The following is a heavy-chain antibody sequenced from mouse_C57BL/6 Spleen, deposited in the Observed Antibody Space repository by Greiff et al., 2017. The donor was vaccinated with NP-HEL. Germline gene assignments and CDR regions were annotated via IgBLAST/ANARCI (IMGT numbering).Heavy chain of an antibody. J-gene: IGHJ2*01. V-gene: IGHV6-3*01. Sequence: EVMLVESGGGLVQPGGSMKLSCVASGFTFSNYWMNWVRQSPEKGLEWVAQIRLKSDNYATHYAESVKGRFTISRDDSKSSVYLQMNNLRAEDTGIYYCITSSFFDYWGQGTTLTVSS. CDR3: ITSSFFDY. CDR2: IRLKSDNYAT. D-gene: IGHD1-3*01. CDR1: GFTFSNYW.